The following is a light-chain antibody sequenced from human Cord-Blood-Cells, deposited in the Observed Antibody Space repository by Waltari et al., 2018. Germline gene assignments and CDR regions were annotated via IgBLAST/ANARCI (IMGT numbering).Light chain of an antibody. Sequence: QSVLTQPPSASGPPGQRVTISCSGSSSNIGSNTVNWYQQPPGTAPKLLLYSNNQRPSGVPDRFSGSKSGTSASLAISGLQSEDEADYYCAAWDDSLNGYVFGTGTKVTVL. CDR3: AAWDDSLNGYV. J-gene: IGLJ1*01. V-gene: IGLV1-44*01. CDR1: SSNIGSNT. CDR2: SNN.